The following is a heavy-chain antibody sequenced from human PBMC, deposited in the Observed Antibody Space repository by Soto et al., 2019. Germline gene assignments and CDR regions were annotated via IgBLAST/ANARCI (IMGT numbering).Heavy chain of an antibody. CDR1: GYTFTGYY. CDR2: INPNSGGT. CDR3: ARDRATRYNWNYFDY. V-gene: IGHV1-2*02. Sequence: QVPLVQSGAEVKKPGASVKVSCKASGYTFTGYYMHWVRQAPGQGLEWMGWINPNSGGTNYAQKFQGRVTMTRDTSISTAYMELSRLRSDDTAVYYCARDRATRYNWNYFDYWGQGTLVTVSS. D-gene: IGHD1-20*01. J-gene: IGHJ4*02.